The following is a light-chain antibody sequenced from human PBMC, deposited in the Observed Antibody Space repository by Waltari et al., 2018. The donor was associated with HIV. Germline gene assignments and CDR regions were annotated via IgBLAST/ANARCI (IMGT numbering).Light chain of an antibody. Sequence: SYVLTQPPSVSVAPGQTARITCGGHNIGSKSVHWYQQKTGQAPVLVVYDDSDRPSGIPERFSGSNSGNTATLTISRVEAGDEADYYCQVWDSSSDHVVFGGGTKLTVL. V-gene: IGLV3-21*02. CDR1: NIGSKS. J-gene: IGLJ2*01. CDR3: QVWDSSSDHVV. CDR2: DDS.